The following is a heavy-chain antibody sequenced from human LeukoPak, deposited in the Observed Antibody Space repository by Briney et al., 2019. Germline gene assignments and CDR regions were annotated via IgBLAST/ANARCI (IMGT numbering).Heavy chain of an antibody. D-gene: IGHD2-2*01. Sequence: GASVTVSCKVSGYTLTELSMHWVRQAPGKGLEWMGGFDPEDGETIYAQKFQGRVTMTEDTSTDTAYMELSSLRSEDTAVYYCATGYCSSTSCRNWFDPWGQGTLVTVSS. J-gene: IGHJ5*02. CDR2: FDPEDGET. CDR1: GYTLTELS. CDR3: ATGYCSSTSCRNWFDP. V-gene: IGHV1-24*01.